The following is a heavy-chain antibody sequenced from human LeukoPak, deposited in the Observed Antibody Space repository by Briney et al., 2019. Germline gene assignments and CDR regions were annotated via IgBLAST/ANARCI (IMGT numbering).Heavy chain of an antibody. Sequence: PGGSLRLSCAASGFTFDDYAMHWVRQAPGKGLEWVSGISWNSGSIGYADSVKGRFTISRDNAKNSLYLQMNSLRAEDMALYYCAKSLYGDNSLDYWGQGTLVTVSS. V-gene: IGHV3-9*03. CDR2: ISWNSGSI. J-gene: IGHJ4*02. CDR3: AKSLYGDNSLDY. D-gene: IGHD4-17*01. CDR1: GFTFDDYA.